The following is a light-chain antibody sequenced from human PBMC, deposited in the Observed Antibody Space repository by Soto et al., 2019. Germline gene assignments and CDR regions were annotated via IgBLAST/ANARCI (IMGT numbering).Light chain of an antibody. Sequence: EIVLTQSPATLSLSPGERATLSCRASQYVSSQLAWYQQKPGQAPRLLIHDASDRATGIPGRFSGSGSGTDFNLIISSLEPEDFAVYYCQQYGSSPLFTFGPGTKVDIK. CDR1: QYVSSQ. V-gene: IGKV3-11*01. J-gene: IGKJ3*01. CDR2: DAS. CDR3: QQYGSSPLFT.